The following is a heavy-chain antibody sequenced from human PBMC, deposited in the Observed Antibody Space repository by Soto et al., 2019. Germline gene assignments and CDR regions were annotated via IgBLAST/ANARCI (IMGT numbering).Heavy chain of an antibody. CDR3: ARMAMVRGVTPPGYYYYGMDV. CDR1: GGSISSCDYY. J-gene: IGHJ6*02. CDR2: IYDSGST. D-gene: IGHD3-10*01. V-gene: IGHV4-30-4*01. Sequence: QVQLQESGPGLVKPSQTLSLTCTVSGGSISSCDYYWSWIRQPPGKGLGWIGYIYDSGSTYYNPSLKSRVTRSVDTSKNQFSLKLSSVTAAATAVYYCARMAMVRGVTPPGYYYYGMDVWGQGTTVTVSS.